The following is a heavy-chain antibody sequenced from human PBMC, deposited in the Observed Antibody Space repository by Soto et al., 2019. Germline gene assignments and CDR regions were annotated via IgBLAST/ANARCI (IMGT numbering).Heavy chain of an antibody. CDR2: INSDGSST. CDR3: ARGPIVGARRFDY. V-gene: IGHV3-74*01. Sequence: GGSLRLSCAASGFTFSSYWMHWVRQAPGKGLVWVSRINSDGSSTSYADSVKGRFTISRDNAKNTLYLQMNSLRAEDTAVYYCARGPIVGARRFDYWGQGTLVIVSS. D-gene: IGHD1-26*01. J-gene: IGHJ4*02. CDR1: GFTFSSYW.